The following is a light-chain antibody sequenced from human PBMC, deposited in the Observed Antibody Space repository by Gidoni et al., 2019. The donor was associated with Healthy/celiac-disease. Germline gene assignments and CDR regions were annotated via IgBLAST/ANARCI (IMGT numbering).Light chain of an antibody. CDR1: NIGSKS. CDR2: YDS. J-gene: IGLJ7*01. CDR3: QVWDSSSDHAV. V-gene: IGLV3-21*04. Sequence: SYVLTQPPSVSVAPGKTARITCGGNNIGSKSVHWYQQKPGQAPVLVIYYDSDRPSGIPARFSGSNSGNTATLTISRVEAGDEADYYCQVWDSSSDHAVFGGGTQLTVL.